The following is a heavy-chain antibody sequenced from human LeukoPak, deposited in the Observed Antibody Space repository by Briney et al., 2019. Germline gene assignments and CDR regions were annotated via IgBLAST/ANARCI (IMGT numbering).Heavy chain of an antibody. J-gene: IGHJ3*02. Sequence: GGSLRLSCAASGFTFSSYRMNWVRQAPGKGLEWDSSISSSSSYIYSADSMKGRFTISRDNAKNSLYLQMNSLRAEDTAVYYCARGLGVPDAFDIWGQGTMVTVSS. CDR2: ISSSSSYI. D-gene: IGHD1-26*01. V-gene: IGHV3-21*01. CDR3: ARGLGVPDAFDI. CDR1: GFTFSSYR.